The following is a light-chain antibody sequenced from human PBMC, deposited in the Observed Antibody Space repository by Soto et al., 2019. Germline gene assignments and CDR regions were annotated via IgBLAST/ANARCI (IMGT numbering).Light chain of an antibody. V-gene: IGKV3-11*01. J-gene: IGKJ3*01. CDR1: QSVSSY. Sequence: EIVLTQSPATLSFSPGERATLSCRASQSVSSYLAWYQQKPGQAPRLLIYDASNRATGIPARFSGSGSGTDFPLTISSLEPEDFAVYYCQQRSNWPVTFGPGTKVDIK. CDR2: DAS. CDR3: QQRSNWPVT.